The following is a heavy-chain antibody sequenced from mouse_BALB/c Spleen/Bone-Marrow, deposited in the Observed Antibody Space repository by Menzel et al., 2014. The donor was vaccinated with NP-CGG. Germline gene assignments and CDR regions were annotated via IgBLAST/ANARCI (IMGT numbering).Heavy chain of an antibody. J-gene: IGHJ3*01. CDR3: AEEGRGAY. Sequence: VQVVESGAELARPGASVKLSCKASGYTFTSYWMQWVKQRPGQGLEWIGAIYPGDGDTRYTQKFKGKATLTADKSSSTAYMQLSSLASEDSAVYYCAEEGRGAYWGQGTLVTVSA. V-gene: IGHV1-87*01. CDR1: GYTFTSYW. CDR2: IYPGDGDT. D-gene: IGHD3-3*01.